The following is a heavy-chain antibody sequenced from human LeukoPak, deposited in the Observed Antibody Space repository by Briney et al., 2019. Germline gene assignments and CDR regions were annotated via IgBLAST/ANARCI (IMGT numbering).Heavy chain of an antibody. CDR2: VDPENGET. D-gene: IGHD3-10*01. CDR1: GYTFTDYY. Sequence: GASVKVSCKASGYTFTDYYMHWVQQAPGKGLEWMGRVDPENGETKYAEKFQGRVTITADTSTDTAYMELSGLRYEDAAVYYCAIKGFGELEGDYWGQGTLVTVSS. V-gene: IGHV1-69-2*01. J-gene: IGHJ4*02. CDR3: AIKGFGELEGDY.